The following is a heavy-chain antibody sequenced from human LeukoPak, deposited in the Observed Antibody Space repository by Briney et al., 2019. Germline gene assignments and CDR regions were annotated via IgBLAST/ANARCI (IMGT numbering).Heavy chain of an antibody. J-gene: IGHJ6*03. CDR3: ARSPSRYYDFWSGTGGYYYYYYHMDV. CDR1: GGSISSYY. CDR2: IYYSGST. D-gene: IGHD3-3*01. Sequence: SETLSLTCTVSGGSISSYYWSWIRQPPGKGLEWIGYIYYSGSTNYNPSLKSRVTISVDTSKNQFSLKLSSVTAADTAVYYCARSPSRYYDFWSGTGGYYYYYYHMDVWGKGTTVTVSS. V-gene: IGHV4-59*01.